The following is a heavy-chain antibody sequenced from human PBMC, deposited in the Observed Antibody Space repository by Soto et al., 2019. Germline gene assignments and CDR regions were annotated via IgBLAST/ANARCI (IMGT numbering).Heavy chain of an antibody. D-gene: IGHD4-4*01. CDR1: GRSISSSSYY. V-gene: IGHV4-39*01. CDR2: IYYSGST. Sequence: SETLSLTCTEPGRSISSSSYYWGWFRQPPGKGLEWIGSIYYSGSTYYNPSLKSRVTISVDTSKNQFSLKLSSVTAADTAGYDCARQDRNPYYDGMDVWGQGTTVT. J-gene: IGHJ6*02. CDR3: ARQDRNPYYDGMDV.